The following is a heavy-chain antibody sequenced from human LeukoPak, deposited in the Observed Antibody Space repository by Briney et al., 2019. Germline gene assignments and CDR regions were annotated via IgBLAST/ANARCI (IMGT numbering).Heavy chain of an antibody. J-gene: IGHJ6*02. D-gene: IGHD1-26*01. CDR2: INHSGST. CDR1: GGSFSGYY. Sequence: SPETLSLTCAVYGGSFSGYYWSWIRQPPGKGLEWIGEINHSGSTNYNPSLKSRVTISVDTSKNLFSLKVSSVTAADTAVYYCARGRSNYYGMDVWGQGTTVTVSS. CDR3: ARGRSNYYGMDV. V-gene: IGHV4-34*01.